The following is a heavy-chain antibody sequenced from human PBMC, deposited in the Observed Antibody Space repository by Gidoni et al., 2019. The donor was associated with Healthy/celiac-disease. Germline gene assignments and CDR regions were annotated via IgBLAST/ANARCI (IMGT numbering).Heavy chain of an antibody. CDR2: INHSGST. V-gene: IGHV4-34*01. D-gene: IGHD5-18*01. CDR1: GGSFSGYY. CDR3: ARGHYHTAMD. Sequence: QVQLHQWGAGLLKPSEPLSLPCAASGGSFSGYYWSWIRQPPGKVREWIGEINHSGSTNYNPSLKSRVTISVDTSKNQFSLKLSSVAAADTAVYYCARGHYHTAMDWGQGTLVTVSS. J-gene: IGHJ4*02.